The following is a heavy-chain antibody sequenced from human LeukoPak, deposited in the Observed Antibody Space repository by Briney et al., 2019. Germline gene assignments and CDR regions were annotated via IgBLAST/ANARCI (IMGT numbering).Heavy chain of an antibody. Sequence: GGSLRLSCAASGFTFSSYWMSWVRQAPVKGLEWVANIKQDGSEKYYVDSVKGRFTISRDNAKNSLYLQMNSLRAEDTAVYYCARDPGYGDTGYDYWGQGTLVTVSS. J-gene: IGHJ4*02. CDR3: ARDPGYGDTGYDY. CDR1: GFTFSSYW. V-gene: IGHV3-7*01. CDR2: IKQDGSEK. D-gene: IGHD4-17*01.